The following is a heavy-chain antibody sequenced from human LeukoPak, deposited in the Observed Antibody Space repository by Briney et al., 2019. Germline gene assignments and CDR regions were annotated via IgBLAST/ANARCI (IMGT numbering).Heavy chain of an antibody. D-gene: IGHD3-10*01. CDR3: AKEESPQVPFVY. Sequence: PGGSLRPSCAASAFPFSSYAMHWVRQAPGKGLEWVAFLRSDGSSKLYADSVQGRFTISRDNSRNILYLQMNNLRLEDTAMYYCAKEESPQVPFVYWGQGSLVTVSS. V-gene: IGHV3-30*02. CDR1: AFPFSSYA. CDR2: LRSDGSSK. J-gene: IGHJ4*02.